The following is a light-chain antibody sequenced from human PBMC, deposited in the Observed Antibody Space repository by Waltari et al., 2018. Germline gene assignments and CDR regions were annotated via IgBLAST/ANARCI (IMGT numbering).Light chain of an antibody. CDR2: AAS. CDR3: QQSYSTPERFT. Sequence: DIQMTQSPSSLSASVGDRVTITCRASQSMSSYLNWYQQKPGKAPKLLIYAASSLQSGVPSRFSGSGSGTDFTLTISSLQPEDFATYYCQQSYSTPERFTFGPGTKVDIK. J-gene: IGKJ3*01. V-gene: IGKV1-39*01. CDR1: QSMSSY.